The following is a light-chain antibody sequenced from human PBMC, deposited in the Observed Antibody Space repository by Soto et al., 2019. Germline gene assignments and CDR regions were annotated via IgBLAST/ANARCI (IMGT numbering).Light chain of an antibody. CDR1: QSITSD. Sequence: IVMTQSPCTLSVSPGERATLSCRASQSITSDLAWYQQKPGQAPRLLIYDASTRATGVPARFSGSGSGTEFTLTISSLQSEDFAVYYCQQYSNWPPTWTFGQGTKVDI. V-gene: IGKV3-15*01. CDR2: DAS. J-gene: IGKJ1*01. CDR3: QQYSNWPPTWT.